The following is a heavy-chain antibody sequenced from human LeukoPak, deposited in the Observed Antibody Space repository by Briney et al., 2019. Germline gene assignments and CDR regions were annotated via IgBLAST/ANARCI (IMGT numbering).Heavy chain of an antibody. Sequence: PSVKVSCKASGYTFTGYYIHWVRQAPGQGLEWMGWINPNSGGTHYAQKFQGRVTMTRDTSISTAYMELSRLRSEDTAVYYCARAGGYCGRISCPYYFDYWGQGSLVAVSS. V-gene: IGHV1-2*02. J-gene: IGHJ4*02. CDR1: GYTFTGYY. D-gene: IGHD2-15*01. CDR3: ARAGGYCGRISCPYYFDY. CDR2: INPNSGGT.